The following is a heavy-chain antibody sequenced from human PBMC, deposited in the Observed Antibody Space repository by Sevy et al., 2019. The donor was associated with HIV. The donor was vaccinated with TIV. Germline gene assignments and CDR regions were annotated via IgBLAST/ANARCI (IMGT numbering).Heavy chain of an antibody. CDR1: GDSVSSNSAA. Sequence: SQTLSLTCAISGDSVSSNSAAWNWIRQSPSRGLERLGRTYYRSKWYNDYAVSVKSRITINPDTSNNQFSLQLNSVTPEDTAVYYCARAGGGGYCSGGSCYSSYYYFYGMDVWGQGTTVTVSS. V-gene: IGHV6-1*01. CDR2: TYYRSKWYN. D-gene: IGHD2-15*01. J-gene: IGHJ6*02. CDR3: ARAGGGGYCSGGSCYSSYYYFYGMDV.